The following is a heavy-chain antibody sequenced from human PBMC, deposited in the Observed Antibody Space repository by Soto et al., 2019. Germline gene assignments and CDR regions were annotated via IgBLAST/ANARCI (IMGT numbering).Heavy chain of an antibody. D-gene: IGHD3-16*01. CDR3: AILGLDVDS. V-gene: IGHV1-69*14. CDR1: GDTPSTYA. Sequence: QVQLVQSGAEVQKPGSSVNVSCKASGDTPSTYAISWVRQAPGQGLEWMGGIIPILGTPNYAQRFQGRITISADTSTGTTYMELNSVTSVDTAVFYCAILGLDVDSWGQGTLVIVSS. CDR2: IIPILGTP. J-gene: IGHJ4*02.